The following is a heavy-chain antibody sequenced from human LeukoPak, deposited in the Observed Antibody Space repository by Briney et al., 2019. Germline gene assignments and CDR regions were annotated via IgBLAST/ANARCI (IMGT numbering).Heavy chain of an antibody. D-gene: IGHD3-3*01. V-gene: IGHV1-18*01. Sequence: ASVKVSCKASGYTFTSYGISWVRQAPGQGLEWMGWISAYNGNTNYTQKLQGRVTMTTDTSTSTAYMELRSLRSDDTVVYYCAREMYYDFWSGPLAGAFDIWGQGTMVTVSS. CDR3: AREMYYDFWSGPLAGAFDI. CDR2: ISAYNGNT. J-gene: IGHJ3*02. CDR1: GYTFTSYG.